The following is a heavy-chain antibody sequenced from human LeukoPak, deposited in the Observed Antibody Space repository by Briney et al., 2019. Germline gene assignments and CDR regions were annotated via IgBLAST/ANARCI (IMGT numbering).Heavy chain of an antibody. CDR1: GGSISSGGYS. J-gene: IGHJ4*02. Sequence: PSETQSLTCAVSGGSISSGGYSWSWIRQPPGKGLEWIGYIYHSGSTYYNPSLKSRVTISVDRSKNQFSLKLSSVTAADTAVYYCASNRYDFWASFDSWGQGTLVTVSS. CDR2: IYHSGST. CDR3: ASNRYDFWASFDS. D-gene: IGHD3-3*01. V-gene: IGHV4-30-2*01.